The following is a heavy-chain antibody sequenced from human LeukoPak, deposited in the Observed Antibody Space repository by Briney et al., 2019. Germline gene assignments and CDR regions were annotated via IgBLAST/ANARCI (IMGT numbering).Heavy chain of an antibody. J-gene: IGHJ4*02. CDR1: GFTFSSYW. Sequence: PGGSLRLSCAASGFTFSSYWMNWARQAPGKGLEWVASINHNGNVNYYVDSVKGRFTISRDNAKNSLSLQMDSLRAEDTAVYYCVRDKEEGATKLDYWGQGTLVTVSS. D-gene: IGHD1-26*01. V-gene: IGHV3-7*03. CDR3: VRDKEEGATKLDY. CDR2: INHNGNVN.